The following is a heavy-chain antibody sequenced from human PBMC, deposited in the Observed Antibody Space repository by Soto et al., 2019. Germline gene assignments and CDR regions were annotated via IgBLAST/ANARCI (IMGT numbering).Heavy chain of an antibody. J-gene: IGHJ5*02. CDR1: GGSISSGGYY. CDR3: ARSVVVPAALPMWFDP. D-gene: IGHD2-2*01. CDR2: IYYSGST. V-gene: IGHV4-31*03. Sequence: SETLSLTCTVSGGSISSGGYYWSWIRQHPGKGLEWIGYIYYSGSTYYNPSLKSRVTISVDTSKNQFSLKLSSVTAADTAVYYCARSVVVPAALPMWFDPWGQGTLVTVSS.